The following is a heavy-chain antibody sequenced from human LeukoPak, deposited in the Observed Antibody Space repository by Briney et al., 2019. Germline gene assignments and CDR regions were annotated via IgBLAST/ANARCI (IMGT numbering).Heavy chain of an antibody. D-gene: IGHD3-16*01. Sequence: SETLSLTCAVYGGSFSGYYWSWIRQPPGKGLEWIGEINHSGSTNYNPSLKSRVTISVDTSKNQFSLKLSSVTAADTAVYYCSFYVGGSPDAFEIWGQGTMVTVSS. CDR2: INHSGST. CDR1: GGSFSGYY. V-gene: IGHV4-34*01. J-gene: IGHJ3*02. CDR3: SFYVGGSPDAFEI.